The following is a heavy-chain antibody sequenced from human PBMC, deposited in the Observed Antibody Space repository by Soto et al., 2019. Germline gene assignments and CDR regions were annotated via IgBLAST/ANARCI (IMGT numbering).Heavy chain of an antibody. CDR2: ISSSGSYI. D-gene: IGHD2-2*02. J-gene: IGHJ6*02. V-gene: IGHV3-11*04. Sequence: GGSLRLSCAASGFTFSDYYMSWIRQAPGKGLEWVSYISSSGSYIYYADSVKGRFTISRDNAKNSLYLQMNSLRAEDTAVYYCASLYVDDYYYGMDVWGQGTTVTVSS. CDR1: GFTFSDYY. CDR3: ASLYVDDYYYGMDV.